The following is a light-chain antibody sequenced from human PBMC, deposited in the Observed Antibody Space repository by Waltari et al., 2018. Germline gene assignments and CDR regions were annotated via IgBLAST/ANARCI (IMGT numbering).Light chain of an antibody. CDR1: SSDVGSYDY. J-gene: IGLJ2*01. Sequence: QSALTQPPSASGSPGQSVTISCTGTSSDVGSYDYVSWYQQHPGKAPKLIIYEVTKRPSGVPDRFSGSKSANTASLTVSGLQAEDEADYYCSSPARRNNVVFGGGTKVTVL. CDR2: EVT. V-gene: IGLV2-8*01. CDR3: SSPARRNNVV.